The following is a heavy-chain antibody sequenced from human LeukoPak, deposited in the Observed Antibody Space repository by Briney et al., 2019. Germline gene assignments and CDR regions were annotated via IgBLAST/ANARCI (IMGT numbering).Heavy chain of an antibody. CDR3: ARSRITGSVYYYYGMDV. J-gene: IGHJ6*02. D-gene: IGHD1-20*01. CDR2: INPSGGST. CDR1: GYTFTSYY. V-gene: IGHV1-46*01. Sequence: ASVNVSCKASGYTFTSYYMHWVRQAPGQGLEWMGIINPSGGSTSYAQKFQGRVTMTRDTSTSTVYMELSSLRSEDTAVYYCARSRITGSVYYYYGMDVWGQGTTVTVSS.